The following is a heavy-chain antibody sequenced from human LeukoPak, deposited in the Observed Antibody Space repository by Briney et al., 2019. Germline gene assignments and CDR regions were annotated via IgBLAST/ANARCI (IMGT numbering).Heavy chain of an antibody. D-gene: IGHD3-22*01. CDR3: ASLPKYYYDSSGYFKDY. CDR2: ISSSGSTI. J-gene: IGHJ4*02. CDR1: GFTFSDYY. Sequence: AGGSLRLSCAASGFTFSDYYMSCIRQDPGKGREWVSYISSSGSTIYYADSVKGRFTISRDNAKNSLYLQMNSLRAEDTAVYYCASLPKYYYDSSGYFKDYWGQGTLVTVSS. V-gene: IGHV3-11*01.